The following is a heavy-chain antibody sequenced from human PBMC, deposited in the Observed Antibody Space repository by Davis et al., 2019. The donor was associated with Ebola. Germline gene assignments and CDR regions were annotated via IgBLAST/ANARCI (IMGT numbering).Heavy chain of an antibody. Sequence: GGSLRLSCKASGYSFTNSRLASVCYMPCKGQELIGIIYSGDSDTRYSPSFQGQVTISADKSISTAYLQWSSLKASDTAMYYCAKVKTAAYYFDYCGQGIRITVCS. CDR3: AKVKTAAYYFDY. D-gene: IGHD6-25*01. V-gene: IGHV5-51*01. CDR2: IYSGDSDT. CDR1: GYSFTNSR. J-gene: IGHJ4*02.